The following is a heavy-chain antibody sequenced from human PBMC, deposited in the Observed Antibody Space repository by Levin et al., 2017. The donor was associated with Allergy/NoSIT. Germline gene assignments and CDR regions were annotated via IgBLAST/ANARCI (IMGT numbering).Heavy chain of an antibody. J-gene: IGHJ4*02. V-gene: IGHV3-30*18. Sequence: LPGGSLRLSCAASGFPFNTYGMHWVRQAPGKALEWVAVISYDGSNKYYADSVKGRFTISRDNSKNTLSLQMNSLRLEDTAVYRCAKAGGYCTGGNCYSNFWGRGTLVTVSS. CDR2: ISYDGSNK. D-gene: IGHD2-15*01. CDR1: GFPFNTYG. CDR3: AKAGGYCTGGNCYSNF.